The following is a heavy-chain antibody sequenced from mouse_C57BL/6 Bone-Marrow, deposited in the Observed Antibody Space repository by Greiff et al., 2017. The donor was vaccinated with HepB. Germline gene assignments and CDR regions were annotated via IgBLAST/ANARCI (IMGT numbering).Heavy chain of an antibody. CDR3: ARVYYYGSSYGAMDY. D-gene: IGHD1-1*01. V-gene: IGHV3-3*01. J-gene: IGHJ4*01. CDR1: GFSINSDCY. Sequence: EVKLLESGPSLVRPSQTLSLTCTVTGFSINSDCYWIWIRQFPGNKLEYIGYTFYSGITYYNPSLESRTYITRDTSKNQFSLKLSSVTTEDTATYYWARVYYYGSSYGAMDYWGQGTSVTVSS. CDR2: TFYSGIT.